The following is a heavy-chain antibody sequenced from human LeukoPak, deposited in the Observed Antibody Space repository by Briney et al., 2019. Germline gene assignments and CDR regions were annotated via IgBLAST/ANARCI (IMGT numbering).Heavy chain of an antibody. CDR3: ARESAGKIIDN. V-gene: IGHV4-39*01. CDR2: IYYSGST. Sequence: SETLSLTCTVSGGSISSYYWGWIRQPPGKGLEWIGSIYYSGSTYYNPSLKSRVTISVDTSKNQFSLKLSSVTAADTAVYYCARESAGKIIDNWGQGTLVTVSS. CDR1: GGSISSYY. D-gene: IGHD3-10*01. J-gene: IGHJ4*02.